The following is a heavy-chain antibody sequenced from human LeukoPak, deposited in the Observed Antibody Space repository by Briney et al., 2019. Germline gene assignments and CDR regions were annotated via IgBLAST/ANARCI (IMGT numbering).Heavy chain of an antibody. CDR3: AKGGRLLWFGDRQTVASFFDY. Sequence: ASVKVSCKASGYTFTSYYIHWVRQAPGQGLEWMGWMNPNSGGTNYAQKFQGRVTLTRDTSITTAYMELSSLRSDDTAVYYCAKGGRLLWFGDRQTVASFFDYWGQGTLVTVSS. V-gene: IGHV1-2*02. J-gene: IGHJ4*02. D-gene: IGHD3-10*01. CDR2: MNPNSGGT. CDR1: GYTFTSYY.